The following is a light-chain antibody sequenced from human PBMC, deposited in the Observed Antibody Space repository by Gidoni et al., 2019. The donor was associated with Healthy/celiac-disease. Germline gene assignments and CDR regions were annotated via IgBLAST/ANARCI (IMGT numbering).Light chain of an antibody. CDR1: QSISRY. CDR3: QKYYSTPWT. J-gene: IGKJ1*01. V-gene: IGKV1-39*01. Sequence: IQMTQSPSSLSASVGDRVTITCRASQSISRYVNWYQQKPGKAPKLLIYAASSLQSGVTPRYRRSGCRTDLTLNIHSRHPEYCATYHCQKYYSTPWTFGQGTKVEIK. CDR2: AAS.